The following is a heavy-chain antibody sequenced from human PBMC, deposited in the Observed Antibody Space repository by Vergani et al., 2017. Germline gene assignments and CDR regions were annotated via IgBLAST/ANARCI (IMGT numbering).Heavy chain of an antibody. V-gene: IGHV3-73*02. CDR2: IRSKANSYAT. CDR1: GFTFSGSA. D-gene: IGHD3-10*01. CDR3: TRHENVLRGSRNYFDY. J-gene: IGHJ4*02. Sequence: EVQLVESGGGLVQPGGSLKLSCAASGFTFSGSAMHWVRQASGKGLEWVGRIRSKANSYATAYAASVKGRITISRDDSKNTAYLQMNSLKTEDTAVYYCTRHENVLRGSRNYFDYWGQGTLVTVAS.